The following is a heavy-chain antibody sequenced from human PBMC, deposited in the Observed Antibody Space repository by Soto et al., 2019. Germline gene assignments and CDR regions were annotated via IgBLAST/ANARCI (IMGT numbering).Heavy chain of an antibody. CDR3: ARDLADVHLWDAFDV. J-gene: IGHJ3*01. CDR1: GDTFNSYG. Sequence: QVQLVQSGPELKKPGSSVKVSCKAPGDTFNSYGISWVRQAPGQGLGWMGGIVPMFGTTNLPLKFEDRVTITADELTTTVYMEIRGLTSEDTAVYYCARDLADVHLWDAFDVWGHGTRVTVSS. V-gene: IGHV1-69*01. D-gene: IGHD6-13*01. CDR2: IVPMFGTT.